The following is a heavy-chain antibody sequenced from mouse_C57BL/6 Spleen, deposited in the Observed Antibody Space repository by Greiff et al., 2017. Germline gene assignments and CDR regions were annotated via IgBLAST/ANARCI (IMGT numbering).Heavy chain of an antibody. CDR2: ISDGGSYT. J-gene: IGHJ4*01. CDR1: GFTFSSYA. V-gene: IGHV5-4*01. D-gene: IGHD2-4*01. Sequence: EVQLVESGGGLVKPGGSLKLSCAASGFTFSSYAMSWVRQTPEKRLEWVATISDGGSYTNYPDNVKGRFTISRDNAKNNPYLQMSHLKSEDTAMYYCARDMGLRPYYAMDYWGQGTSVTVSS. CDR3: ARDMGLRPYYAMDY.